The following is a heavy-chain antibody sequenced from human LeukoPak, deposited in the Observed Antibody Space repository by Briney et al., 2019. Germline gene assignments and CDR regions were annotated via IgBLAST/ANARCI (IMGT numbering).Heavy chain of an antibody. CDR2: INAGNGNT. V-gene: IGHV1-3*01. CDR1: GYTFTSYA. Sequence: GASVKVSCKASGYTFTSYAMHWVRQAPGQRLEWMGWINAGNGNTKYSQKFQGRVTMTRDTSTNTVYMELSSLRSEDTAVYYCARGPIVATGFDYWGQGTLVTVSS. D-gene: IGHD5-12*01. J-gene: IGHJ4*02. CDR3: ARGPIVATGFDY.